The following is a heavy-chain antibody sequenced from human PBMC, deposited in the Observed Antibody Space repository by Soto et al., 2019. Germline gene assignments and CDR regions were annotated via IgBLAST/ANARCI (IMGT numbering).Heavy chain of an antibody. D-gene: IGHD2-15*01. Sequence: GGSLRLSCAASGFTFSSYAMSWVRQAPGKGLEWVSAISGSGGSTYYADSVKGRFTISRDNSKNTLYLQMNSLRAEDTAVYYCAKDGSGGYCSGGSCLRGVDYFDYWGQGTLVTVSS. CDR1: GFTFSSYA. CDR3: AKDGSGGYCSGGSCLRGVDYFDY. J-gene: IGHJ4*02. CDR2: ISGSGGST. V-gene: IGHV3-23*01.